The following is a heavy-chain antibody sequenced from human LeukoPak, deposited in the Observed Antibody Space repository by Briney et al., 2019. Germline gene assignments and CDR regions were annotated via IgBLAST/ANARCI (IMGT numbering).Heavy chain of an antibody. CDR1: GFTFSSYN. D-gene: IGHD2-15*01. Sequence: PGGSLRLSCAASGFTFSSYNMNWVRQAPGKGLEWVGRIKSKTDGGTTDYAAPVKGRFTISRDDSKNTLYLQMNSLKTEDTAVYYCSRRGVAYYYYGMDVWGQGTTVTVSS. CDR2: IKSKTDGGTT. CDR3: SRRGVAYYYYGMDV. V-gene: IGHV3-15*01. J-gene: IGHJ6*02.